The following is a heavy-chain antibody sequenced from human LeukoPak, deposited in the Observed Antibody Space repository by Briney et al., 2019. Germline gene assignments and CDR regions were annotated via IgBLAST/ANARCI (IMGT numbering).Heavy chain of an antibody. CDR3: ARVDWQLAGYYYMDV. D-gene: IGHD1-26*01. CDR2: IYTSGST. Sequence: SQTLSLTCTVSGGSISSGSYYWSWIRQPAGKGLEWIGRIYTSGSTNYNPSLKSRVTISVDTSKNQFSLKLSSVTAADTAVYYCARVDWQLAGYYYMDVWGKGTTVTVSS. CDR1: GGSISSGSYY. V-gene: IGHV4-61*02. J-gene: IGHJ6*03.